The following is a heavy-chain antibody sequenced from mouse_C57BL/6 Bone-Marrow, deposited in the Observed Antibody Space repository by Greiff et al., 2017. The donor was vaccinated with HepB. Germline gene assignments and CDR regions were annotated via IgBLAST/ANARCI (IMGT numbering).Heavy chain of an antibody. CDR2: SRNKANDYTT. CDR1: GFTFSDFY. Sequence: EVQRVESGGGLVQSGRSLRLSCATSGFTFSDFYMEWVRQAPGKGLEWIAASRNKANDYTTEYSASVKGRFIVSRDTSQSILYLQMNALRAEDTAIYYCARDARQYAMDYWGQGTSVTVSS. J-gene: IGHJ4*01. D-gene: IGHD3-2*01. V-gene: IGHV7-1*01. CDR3: ARDARQYAMDY.